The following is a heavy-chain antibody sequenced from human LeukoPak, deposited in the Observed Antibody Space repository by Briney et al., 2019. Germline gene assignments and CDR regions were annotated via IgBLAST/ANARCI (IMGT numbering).Heavy chain of an antibody. J-gene: IGHJ4*02. Sequence: PGGSLRLSCAASGFTFSSYAMSWVRQAPGKGLEWVSAISGSGGSTYYADSVKGRFTISRDNFKNTLYLQMNSLRAEDTAVYYCAKVEWEPSSYYFDYWGQGTLVTVSS. V-gene: IGHV3-23*01. CDR2: ISGSGGST. CDR3: AKVEWEPSSYYFDY. CDR1: GFTFSSYA. D-gene: IGHD1-26*01.